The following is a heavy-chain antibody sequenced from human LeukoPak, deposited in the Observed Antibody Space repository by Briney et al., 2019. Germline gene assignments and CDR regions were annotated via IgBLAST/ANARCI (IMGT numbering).Heavy chain of an antibody. CDR2: IKQEVSEK. Sequence: GGSLRLSCAASGFTFSRYWMRGGREAPGKGGEWGANIKQEVSEKYYVDSVKGLFTISRDNANNSLYLQMNSLRAEDTAVYYCARVGKTVIGPMLNWGQGTLVTVSS. CDR1: GFTFSRYW. CDR3: ARVGKTVIGPMLN. J-gene: IGHJ4*02. V-gene: IGHV3-7*01. D-gene: IGHD2/OR15-2a*01.